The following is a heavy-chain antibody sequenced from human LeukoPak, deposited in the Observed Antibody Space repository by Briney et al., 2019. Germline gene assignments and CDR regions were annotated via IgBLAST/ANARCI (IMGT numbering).Heavy chain of an antibody. V-gene: IGHV3-23*01. CDR3: ARPGCGGNCYYRMDV. D-gene: IGHD2-21*01. Sequence: GGSLRLSCAASGFTFSSYAMTWVRQAPGKGLEWVSAVSDGGTRTFYADSVKGRFAISRDNSRNTLFLQMNSLRADDTAVYYCARPGCGGNCYYRMDVWGKGTTVTVSS. J-gene: IGHJ6*04. CDR1: GFTFSSYA. CDR2: VSDGGTRT.